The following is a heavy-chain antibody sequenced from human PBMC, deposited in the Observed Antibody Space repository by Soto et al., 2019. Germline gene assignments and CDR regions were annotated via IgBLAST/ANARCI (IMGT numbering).Heavy chain of an antibody. Sequence: WTWIRQSPGKGLEWIGEINQSGSTNYNPSLKSRVTISVDTSKNQFSLKLSSVTAADTAVYYCSRDLGSLRYGMDVWGQGTTVTVS. V-gene: IGHV4-34*01. CDR2: INQSGST. CDR3: SRDLGSLRYGMDV. J-gene: IGHJ6*02. D-gene: IGHD2-15*01.